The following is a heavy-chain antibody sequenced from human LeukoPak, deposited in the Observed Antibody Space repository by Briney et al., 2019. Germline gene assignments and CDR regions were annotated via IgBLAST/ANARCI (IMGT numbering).Heavy chain of an antibody. V-gene: IGHV3-48*03. CDR2: ISSSGSTI. D-gene: IGHD3-3*01. CDR3: ARGHLYDFWSGYYDYGMDV. Sequence: GGSLILSCAASGFTFSSYEMNWVRQAPGKGLEWVSYISSSGSTIYYADSVKGRFTISRDNAKNSLYLQMNSLRAEDTAVYYCARGHLYDFWSGYYDYGMDVWGQGTTVTVSS. J-gene: IGHJ6*02. CDR1: GFTFSSYE.